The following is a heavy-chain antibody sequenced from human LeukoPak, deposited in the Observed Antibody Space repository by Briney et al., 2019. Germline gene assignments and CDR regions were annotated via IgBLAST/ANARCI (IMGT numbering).Heavy chain of an antibody. CDR3: ARTYDILTGYIAYYYGMDV. D-gene: IGHD3-9*01. CDR2: MNPNSGNT. CDR1: GYTFTSYD. V-gene: IGHV1-8*01. J-gene: IGHJ6*02. Sequence: ASVKVSCKASGYTFTSYDINWVRHATGQGLEWMGWMNPNSGNTGYAQKFQGRVTMTRNTSISTAYMELSSLRSEDMAVYYCARTYDILTGYIAYYYGMDVWGQGTTVTVSS.